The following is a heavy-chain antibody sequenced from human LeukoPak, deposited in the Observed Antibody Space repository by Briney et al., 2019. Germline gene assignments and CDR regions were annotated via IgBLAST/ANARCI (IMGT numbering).Heavy chain of an antibody. D-gene: IGHD1-26*01. Sequence: SETLSLTCTVSGGSISSYYWSWIRQPPGKGLEWIGYIYYSGSTNYNPSLKSRVTISVGTSKNQFSLKLSSVTAADTAVYCCARGGGSYYGNAFDIWGQGTMVTVSS. V-gene: IGHV4-59*01. CDR1: GGSISSYY. J-gene: IGHJ3*02. CDR3: ARGGGSYYGNAFDI. CDR2: IYYSGST.